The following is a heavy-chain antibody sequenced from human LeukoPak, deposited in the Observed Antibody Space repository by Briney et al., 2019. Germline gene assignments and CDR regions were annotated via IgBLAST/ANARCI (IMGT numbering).Heavy chain of an antibody. CDR2: ISSGSSYI. V-gene: IGHV3-21*01. CDR1: GFTFSSYS. J-gene: IGHJ4*02. Sequence: GGSLRLSCAASGFTFSSYSMNWVRQAPGKGLEWVSSISSGSSYIYYADSLKGRFTISRDNAKNSLYLQMNSLRAEDTAVYYCVTDYDRTNGYWGQGTLVTVSS. D-gene: IGHD4-17*01. CDR3: VTDYDRTNGY.